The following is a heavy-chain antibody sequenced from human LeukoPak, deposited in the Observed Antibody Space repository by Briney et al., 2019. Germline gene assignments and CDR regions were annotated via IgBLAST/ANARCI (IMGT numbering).Heavy chain of an antibody. CDR1: GGSISSYY. CDR2: IYYSGST. Sequence: SETLSLTCTVSGGSISSYYWSWIRQPPGKGLEWIGYIYYSGSTNYNPSLKSRVTISVDASKNQFSLKLSSVTAADTAVYYCARISDTPSGDYFDYWGQGTLVTVSS. CDR3: ARISDTPSGDYFDY. D-gene: IGHD2-2*02. V-gene: IGHV4-59*08. J-gene: IGHJ4*02.